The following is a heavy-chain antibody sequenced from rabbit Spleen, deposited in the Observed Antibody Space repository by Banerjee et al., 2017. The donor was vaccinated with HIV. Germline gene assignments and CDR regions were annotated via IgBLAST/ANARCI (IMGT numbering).Heavy chain of an antibody. CDR3: ARDTGSGFSTYGMDL. V-gene: IGHV1S40*01. CDR1: GFSFSSSYY. D-gene: IGHD8-1*01. CDR2: IYSGGSGRT. J-gene: IGHJ6*01. Sequence: QSLEESGGGLVQPEGSLTLTCTASGFSFSSSYYMCWVRQAPGKGLEWIACIYSGGSGRTYYANWAKGRFTISKTSTTTVTLQMTRLTAAAMATYFCARDTGSGFSTYGMDLWGPGTLVTVS.